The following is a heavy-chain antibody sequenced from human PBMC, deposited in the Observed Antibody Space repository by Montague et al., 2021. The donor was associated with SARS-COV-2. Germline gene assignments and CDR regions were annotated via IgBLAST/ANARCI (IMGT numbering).Heavy chain of an antibody. Sequence: CAISGDSVSTNSGTWNWVRLSPLRGLEWLGRTYYRSEWYSDYSVSVKGRISINPDTSKNQFSLQLNSVTPEDTAVYYCARAERGSCGDGNCYQYFFNYWGQGTLVTVSS. CDR1: GDSVSTNSGT. V-gene: IGHV6-1*01. D-gene: IGHD2-15*01. CDR2: TYYRSEWYS. J-gene: IGHJ4*02. CDR3: ARAERGSCGDGNCYQYFFNY.